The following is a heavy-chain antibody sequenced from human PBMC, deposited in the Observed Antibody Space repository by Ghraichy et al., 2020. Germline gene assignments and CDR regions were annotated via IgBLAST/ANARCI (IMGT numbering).Heavy chain of an antibody. Sequence: GGSLRLSCAASGFTFSSYGMHWVRQAPGKGLEWVAAINHDGSNKYYADSVKGRFTISRDNSKNALYLQMNSLRAEDTAVYYCAKGIASKAGFWSGYWDYWGQGTLVTFSS. CDR2: INHDGSNK. CDR1: GFTFSSYG. V-gene: IGHV3-30*18. D-gene: IGHD3-3*01. J-gene: IGHJ4*02. CDR3: AKGIASKAGFWSGYWDY.